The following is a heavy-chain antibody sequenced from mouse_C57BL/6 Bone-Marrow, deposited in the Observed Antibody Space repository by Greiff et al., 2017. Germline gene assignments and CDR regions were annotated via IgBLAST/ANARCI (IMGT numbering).Heavy chain of an antibody. CDR2: IYPGNSDT. V-gene: IGHV1-5*01. D-gene: IGHD2-2*01. J-gene: IGHJ3*01. CDR3: SWVKFAY. Sequence: VHVKQSGTVLARPGASVKMSCKTSGYTFTSYWMHWVKQRPGQGLEWIGAIYPGNSDTSYNQKFKGKAKLTADTSASTAYMDLSSLTNEDSAVYYCSWVKFAYWGQGTLVTVSA. CDR1: GYTFTSYW.